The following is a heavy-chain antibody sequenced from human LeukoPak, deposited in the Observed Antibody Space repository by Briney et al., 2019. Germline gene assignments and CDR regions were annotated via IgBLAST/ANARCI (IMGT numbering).Heavy chain of an antibody. CDR2: INPSGGST. V-gene: IGHV1-46*01. CDR1: GYTFTSYY. D-gene: IGHD3-22*01. Sequence: ASVKVSCKASGYTFTSYYMHWVRQAPGQGLEWMGIINPSGGSTSYAQKFQGRVTMTRDTSTSTVYMELSSLRSEDTAVYYCARVVPTDSSGHYHPHYFDYWGQGTLVTVSS. J-gene: IGHJ4*02. CDR3: ARVVPTDSSGHYHPHYFDY.